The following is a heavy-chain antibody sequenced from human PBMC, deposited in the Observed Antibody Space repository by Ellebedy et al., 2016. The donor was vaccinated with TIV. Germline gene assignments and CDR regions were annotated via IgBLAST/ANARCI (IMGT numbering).Heavy chain of an antibody. CDR1: GGSISSYF. Sequence: MPGGSLRLSCTVSGGSISSYFWSWIRQPPGKGLELIGCIYYSGSANYNPSLKSRVTISVDTSKNQFSLKLSSVTAADTAVYYCARIFATMVPYFDFWGQGTLVTVSS. CDR2: IYYSGSA. V-gene: IGHV4-59*01. J-gene: IGHJ4*02. CDR3: ARIFATMVPYFDF. D-gene: IGHD3-10*01.